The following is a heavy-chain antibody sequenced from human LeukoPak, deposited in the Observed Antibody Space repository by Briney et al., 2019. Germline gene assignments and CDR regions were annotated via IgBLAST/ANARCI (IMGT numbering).Heavy chain of an antibody. CDR3: ARDGDSDSPFDY. V-gene: IGHV3-53*01. CDR1: GFTVSSNY. D-gene: IGHD4-11*01. J-gene: IGHJ4*02. Sequence: GGSLRLSCAASGFTVSSNYMSWVRQAPGKGLEWVSVIYSGGSTYYADSVKGRFTISRDNSKNTLYLQMNGLRAEDTAVYYCARDGDSDSPFDYWGQGTLVTVSS. CDR2: IYSGGST.